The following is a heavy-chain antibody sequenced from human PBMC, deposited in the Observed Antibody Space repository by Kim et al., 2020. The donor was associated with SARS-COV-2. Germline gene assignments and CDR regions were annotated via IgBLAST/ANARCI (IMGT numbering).Heavy chain of an antibody. CDR3: ARRRAPGDDFWSGYYLSGGVDA. CDR1: GYTFTSYG. Sequence: ASVKVSCKASGYTFTSYGISWVRQAPGQGLEWMGWISAYNGNTNYAQKLQGRVTMTTDTSTSTAYMELRSLRSDDTAVYYCARRRAPGDDFWSGYYLSGGVDAWGQGTPVTVSS. V-gene: IGHV1-18*01. J-gene: IGHJ6*02. CDR2: ISAYNGNT. D-gene: IGHD3-3*01.